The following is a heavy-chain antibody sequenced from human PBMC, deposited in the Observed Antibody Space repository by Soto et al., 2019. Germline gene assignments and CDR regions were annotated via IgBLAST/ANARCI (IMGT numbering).Heavy chain of an antibody. CDR1: GGTFSSYA. D-gene: IGHD1-26*01. CDR3: AREGSIRGSYSNYYYYGMDV. CDR2: IIPIFGTA. J-gene: IGHJ6*02. Sequence: ASVKVSCKASGGTFSSYAISWVRQAPGQGLEWMGGIIPIFGTANYAQKFQGRVTITADESTSTAYMELSSLRSEDTAVYYCAREGSIRGSYSNYYYYGMDVWGQGTTVTVSS. V-gene: IGHV1-69*13.